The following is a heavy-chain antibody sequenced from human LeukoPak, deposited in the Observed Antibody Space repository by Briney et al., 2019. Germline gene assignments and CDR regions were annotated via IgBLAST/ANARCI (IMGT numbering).Heavy chain of an antibody. Sequence: SETLSLTCTVSGGSISSSSYYWGWIRQPPGKGLEWIGSIYYSGSTYYNPSLKSRLTISVDTSKNQFSLKLSSVTAADTAVYYCARGLSRITMVRGVITRYYFDYWGQGTLVTVSS. CDR3: ARGLSRITMVRGVITRYYFDY. V-gene: IGHV4-39*07. J-gene: IGHJ4*02. CDR1: GGSISSSSYY. D-gene: IGHD3-10*01. CDR2: IYYSGST.